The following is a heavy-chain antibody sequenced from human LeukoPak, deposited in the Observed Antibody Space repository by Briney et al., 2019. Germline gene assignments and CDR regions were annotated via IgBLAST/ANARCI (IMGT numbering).Heavy chain of an antibody. CDR3: AREPTYGSSLDF. Sequence: GGSLRLSCAASGFTVSSNYMSWVRQAPGKGLEYISVTYSSGTTYYADSVRDRFTISRDNSRNTLYLQMNSLRPDDTAVYYCAREPTYGSSLDFWGQGTLVTVSP. V-gene: IGHV3-53*01. CDR2: TYSSGTT. D-gene: IGHD1-1*01. CDR1: GFTVSSNY. J-gene: IGHJ4*02.